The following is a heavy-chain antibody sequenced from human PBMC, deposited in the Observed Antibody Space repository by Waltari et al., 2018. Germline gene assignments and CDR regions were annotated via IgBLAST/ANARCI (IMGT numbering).Heavy chain of an antibody. CDR2: MSNRGSTI. J-gene: IGHJ4*02. CDR1: GFPFSDNY. V-gene: IGHV3-11*01. D-gene: IGHD1-26*01. Sequence: QVQLVASGGGWVKPGGSLRLTCAASGFPFSDNYISWIRKAPRKGLDWVSYMSNRGSTIDCAYSVQCLFHISMDNAKNSLYLQMNSLGAEDTAVYYCALLGGDFDYWGQGTLVTVSS. CDR3: ALLGGDFDY.